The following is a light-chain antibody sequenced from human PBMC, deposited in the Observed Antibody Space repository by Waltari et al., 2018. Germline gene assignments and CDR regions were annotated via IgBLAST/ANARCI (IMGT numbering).Light chain of an antibody. CDR1: SRDAGGCNY. J-gene: IGLJ2*01. V-gene: IGLV2-11*01. Sequence: QSALTQPRSVSASPGQSVTISCTATSRDAGGCNYVSWYQQHPGKAPKAMVYAVSRRPSGVPARFSGSKSDNTASLTISGLQAEDEADYYCCSYEGTYTLIFGGGTKLTVL. CDR3: CSYEGTYTLI. CDR2: AVS.